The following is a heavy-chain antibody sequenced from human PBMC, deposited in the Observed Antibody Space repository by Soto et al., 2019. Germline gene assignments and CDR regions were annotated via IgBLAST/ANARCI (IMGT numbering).Heavy chain of an antibody. CDR1: GFTFSSYG. V-gene: IGHV3-33*01. D-gene: IGHD4-17*01. J-gene: IGHJ6*02. Sequence: QVQLVESGGGVVQSGRSLRLSCAASGFTFSSYGMHWVRQAPGKGLEWVAVIWYDGSNKYYADSVKGRFTISRDNSKNTLYLQMNSLRAEDTAVYYCARERTVTNFYYYYGMDVWGQGTTVTVSS. CDR2: IWYDGSNK. CDR3: ARERTVTNFYYYYGMDV.